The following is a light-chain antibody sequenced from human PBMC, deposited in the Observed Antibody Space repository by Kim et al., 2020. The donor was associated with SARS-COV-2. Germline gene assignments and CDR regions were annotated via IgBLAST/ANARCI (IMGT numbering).Light chain of an antibody. CDR3: QSYNRDNVI. Sequence: GKTVTISCHRSSGSSDDNSVQWYQQRPGGVPTTVIYEDDQRPSGVSDRFSGSIDNSSNSASLTISGLRTEDEADYYCQSYNRDNVIFGGGTQLTVL. J-gene: IGLJ2*01. CDR1: SGSSDDNS. CDR2: EDD. V-gene: IGLV6-57*03.